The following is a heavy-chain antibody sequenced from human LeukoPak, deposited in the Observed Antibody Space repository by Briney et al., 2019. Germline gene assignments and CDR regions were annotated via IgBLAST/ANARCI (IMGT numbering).Heavy chain of an antibody. CDR3: VKRWTGTTIGQQDY. J-gene: IGHJ4*02. Sequence: GGSLTLSCAASGFTFSIYGMHWVRQAPGKGLEWVAVISYDGSNKYYADSVKGRSTISRDNSKNTLYLQMNSLRAEDMAVYYCVKRWTGTTIGQQDYWGQGTLVTVSS. V-gene: IGHV3-30*18. CDR2: ISYDGSNK. D-gene: IGHD1-1*01. CDR1: GFTFSIYG.